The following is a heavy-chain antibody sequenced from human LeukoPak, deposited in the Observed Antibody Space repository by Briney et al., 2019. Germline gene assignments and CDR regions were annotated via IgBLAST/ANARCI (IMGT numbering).Heavy chain of an antibody. V-gene: IGHV3-74*01. CDR3: ARGPHVLMVYAPFNY. Sequence: GGSLRLSCAASGLTFSSYWMHWVRQAPGKGLVWVSRINTDGSTTNYADSVKGRFTISRDNAKDTLYLQMNSQRAEDTAVYYCARGPHVLMVYAPFNYWGQGTLVTVSS. D-gene: IGHD2-8*01. CDR2: INTDGSTT. CDR1: GLTFSSYW. J-gene: IGHJ4*02.